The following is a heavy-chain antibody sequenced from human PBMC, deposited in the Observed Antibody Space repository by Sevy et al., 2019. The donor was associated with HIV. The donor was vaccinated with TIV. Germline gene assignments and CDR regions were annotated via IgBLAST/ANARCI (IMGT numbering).Heavy chain of an antibody. J-gene: IGHJ4*02. CDR1: GFTFNQFW. CDR3: VAGAGYLFDY. V-gene: IGHV3-7*01. Sequence: GGSLRISCAASGFTFNQFWMNWVRQTPGKGLEWVAIIKKDGSEKYYVGSVEGRFTISRDNAQNSLSLQMNSLRVEDTAVYYCVAGAGYLFDYRGQGTLVTVSS. CDR2: IKKDGSEK. D-gene: IGHD2-21*01.